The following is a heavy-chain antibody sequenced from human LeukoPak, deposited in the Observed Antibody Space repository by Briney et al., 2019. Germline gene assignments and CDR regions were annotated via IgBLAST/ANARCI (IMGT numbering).Heavy chain of an antibody. V-gene: IGHV3-23*01. D-gene: IGHD6-13*01. J-gene: IGHJ4*02. CDR1: GFTFSSYA. CDR2: ISGSGGST. CDR3: AKLIAAASNRNFDY. Sequence: GGSLRLSCAASGFTFSSYAMSWVRQAPGKGLEWVSAISGSGGSTYYADSVKGRFTISRDNSKNTLCLQMNSLRAEDTAVYYCAKLIAAASNRNFDYWGQGTLVTVSS.